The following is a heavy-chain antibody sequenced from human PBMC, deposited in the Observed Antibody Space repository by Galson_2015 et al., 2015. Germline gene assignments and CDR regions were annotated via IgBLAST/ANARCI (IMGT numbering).Heavy chain of an antibody. CDR2: ISAYNGNT. Sequence: SCKASGYTFTSYGISWVRQAPGQGLEWMGWISAYNGNTNYAQKLQGRVTMTTDTSTSTAYMELRSLRSDDTAVYYCARAAGIAVAGTFDYWGQGTLVTVSS. CDR3: ARAAGIAVAGTFDY. J-gene: IGHJ4*02. V-gene: IGHV1-18*01. D-gene: IGHD6-19*01. CDR1: GYTFTSYG.